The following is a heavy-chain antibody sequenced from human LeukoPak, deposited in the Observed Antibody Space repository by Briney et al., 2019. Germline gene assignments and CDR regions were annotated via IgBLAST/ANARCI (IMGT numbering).Heavy chain of an antibody. CDR1: GFTFSNAW. Sequence: GGSLRLSCAATGFTFSNAWMSWVRQAPGKGLEWVGRIESKTDGGTTDYAAPVKGRFTISRDDSKNTLYVQMNSLKTEDTAVYYCTTGPYDYGSGTYYHWGQGTLVTVSS. CDR2: IESKTDGGTT. J-gene: IGHJ4*02. D-gene: IGHD3-10*01. CDR3: TTGPYDYGSGTYYH. V-gene: IGHV3-15*04.